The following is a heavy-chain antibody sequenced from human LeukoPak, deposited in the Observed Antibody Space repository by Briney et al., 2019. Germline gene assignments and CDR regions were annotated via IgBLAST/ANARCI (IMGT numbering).Heavy chain of an antibody. CDR1: GFTFSNYN. V-gene: IGHV3-21*01. Sequence: PXGSLXXXCAASGFTFSNYNMNWVRQTPGKGLEWVSSITRDSIYTFYADSVKGRFTISRDNAKNSLSLQMNSLRDEDTAVYYXXXXXXXXYYGDDYYYYMDVWGKGTTVTISS. J-gene: IGHJ6*03. D-gene: IGHD4-17*01. CDR2: ITRDSIYT. CDR3: XXXXXXXYYGDDYYYYMDV.